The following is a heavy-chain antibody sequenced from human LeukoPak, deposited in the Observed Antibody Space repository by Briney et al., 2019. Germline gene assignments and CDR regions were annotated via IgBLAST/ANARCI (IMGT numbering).Heavy chain of an antibody. CDR2: IYSGGST. D-gene: IGHD1-26*01. V-gene: IGHV3-53*01. CDR3: ARLSGSYYEADY. Sequence: GGSLRLSCAASGFTVGSSYMGWVRQAPGKGLEWVSVIYSGGSTYYADSMKGRFTLSRDNSKNTLYLQMNSLRAGDTAVYYCARLSGSYYEADYWGQGTLVTVSS. J-gene: IGHJ4*02. CDR1: GFTVGSSY.